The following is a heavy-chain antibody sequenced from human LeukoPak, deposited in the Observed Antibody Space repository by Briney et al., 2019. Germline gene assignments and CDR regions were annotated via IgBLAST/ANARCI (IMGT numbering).Heavy chain of an antibody. J-gene: IGHJ4*02. CDR2: INPNSGGT. CDR3: ARVRSATWFLDY. CDR1: GYTFTGYY. Sequence: ASVKVSCKASGYTFTGYYMHWVRQAPGQGLEWMGWINPNSGGTNYAQKFQGRVTMTTDTSTNTAYMDLRNLRSDDTAVYYCARVRSATWFLDYWGQGTLVTVSS. D-gene: IGHD2/OR15-2a*01. V-gene: IGHV1-2*02.